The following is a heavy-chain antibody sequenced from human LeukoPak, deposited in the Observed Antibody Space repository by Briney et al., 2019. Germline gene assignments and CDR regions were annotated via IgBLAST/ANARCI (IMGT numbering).Heavy chain of an antibody. CDR1: GFTFDDYA. D-gene: IGHD6-19*01. Sequence: PGGSLRLSCAASGFTFDDYAMHWVRHAPGKGLEWVSGISWNRGSIGYADSVKGRFTISRDNAKNSLYLQMNSLRAEDTALYYCAKDRFAYSSGWYYFDYWGQGTLVTVSS. J-gene: IGHJ4*02. CDR3: AKDRFAYSSGWYYFDY. CDR2: ISWNRGSI. V-gene: IGHV3-9*01.